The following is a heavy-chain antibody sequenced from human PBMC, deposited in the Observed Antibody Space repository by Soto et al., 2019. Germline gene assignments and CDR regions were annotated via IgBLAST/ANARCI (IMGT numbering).Heavy chain of an antibody. CDR1: GDSISSGGFS. CDR2: IYHSGTS. CDR3: ARGRLVPAVNFDY. D-gene: IGHD2-2*01. Sequence: QPQLQESGSGLVKPSQTLSLTCAVSGDSISSGGFSWSWIRQPPGKGLEWIGYIYHSGTSFYNPSLKSRVTISVDGSKNQFSLKVNSVTAADTAVYYCARGRLVPAVNFDYWGLGTLGTVSS. V-gene: IGHV4-30-2*01. J-gene: IGHJ4*02.